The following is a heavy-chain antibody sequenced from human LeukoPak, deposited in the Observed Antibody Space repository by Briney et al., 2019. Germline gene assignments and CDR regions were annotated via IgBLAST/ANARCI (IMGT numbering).Heavy chain of an antibody. CDR1: GYSFTSYW. D-gene: IGHD5-18*01. CDR3: ARQVRIQLWSRRGWFDP. J-gene: IGHJ5*02. V-gene: IGHV5-51*01. Sequence: PGESLKISCKGSGYSFTSYWIGWVRQMPGKGLEWMGIIYPGDSDTRYSPSFQGQVTISADKSISTAYLQWSSLKASDTAMYYCARQVRIQLWSRRGWFDPWGQGTLVTVSS. CDR2: IYPGDSDT.